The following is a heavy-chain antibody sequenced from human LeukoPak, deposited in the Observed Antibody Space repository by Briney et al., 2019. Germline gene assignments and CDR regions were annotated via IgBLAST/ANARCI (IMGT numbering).Heavy chain of an antibody. CDR2: IYYGGST. Sequence: SETLSLTCTVSGGSISNYYWSWIRQPPEKGLEWIGNIYYGGSTNYNPSLKSRVTISVDTSKNQFSLKLSSVTAADTAVYYCARRVPSTSRIDYWGQGTLVTVSS. CDR3: ARRVPSTSRIDY. V-gene: IGHV4-59*01. J-gene: IGHJ4*02. D-gene: IGHD6-6*01. CDR1: GGSISNYY.